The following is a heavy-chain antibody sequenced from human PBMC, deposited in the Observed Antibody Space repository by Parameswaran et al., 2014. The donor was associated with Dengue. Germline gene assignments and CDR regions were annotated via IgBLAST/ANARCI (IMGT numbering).Heavy chain of an antibody. Sequence: SETLSLTCAVYVGLQCTTGAGSASPQEGAGVDWGKSIIVEAPTTTRPSKSRVTISVDTSKNQFSLKLSSVTAADTAVYYCAITSWRYSSGWYGSFDYWGQGTLVTVSS. J-gene: IGHJ4*02. CDR1: VGLQCTT. V-gene: IGHV4-34*01. D-gene: IGHD6-19*01. CDR2: SIIVEAP. CDR3: AITSWRYSSGWYGSFDY.